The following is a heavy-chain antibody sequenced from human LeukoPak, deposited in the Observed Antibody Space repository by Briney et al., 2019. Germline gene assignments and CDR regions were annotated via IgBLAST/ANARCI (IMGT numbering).Heavy chain of an antibody. CDR1: GFTFSSYG. J-gene: IGHJ4*02. Sequence: GGSLRLSCAASGFTFSSYGMHWVRQAPGKGLEWVAFIRYDGSNKYYADSVKGRFTISRDNSKNTLYLQMNSLRAEDTAVYYCARHGSGSYQAYWGQGTLVTVSS. D-gene: IGHD3-10*01. CDR2: IRYDGSNK. V-gene: IGHV3-30*02. CDR3: ARHGSGSYQAY.